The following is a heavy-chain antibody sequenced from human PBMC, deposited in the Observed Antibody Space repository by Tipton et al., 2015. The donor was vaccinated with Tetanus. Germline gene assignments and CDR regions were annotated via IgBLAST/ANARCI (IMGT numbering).Heavy chain of an antibody. Sequence: SLRLSCAASGFTFSSYGMHWVRQAPGKGLEWVAVISYDGSNKYYADSVKGRFTISRDNSKNTLYLQMNSLRAEDTAVYYCARYSSSGYDGSDFDYWGQGSLVTVSS. D-gene: IGHD6-13*01. CDR2: ISYDGSNK. J-gene: IGHJ4*02. V-gene: IGHV3-30*03. CDR1: GFTFSSYG. CDR3: ARYSSSGYDGSDFDY.